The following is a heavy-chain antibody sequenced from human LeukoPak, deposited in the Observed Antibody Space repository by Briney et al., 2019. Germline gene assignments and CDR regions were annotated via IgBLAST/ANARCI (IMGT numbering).Heavy chain of an antibody. CDR2: ISAYNGNT. CDR1: GYTFTSYG. V-gene: IGHV1-18*01. D-gene: IGHD2-15*01. Sequence: ASVKVSCKASGYTFTSYGISWVRQAPGQGLEWMGWISAYNGNTNYAHKLQGRVTMTTDTSTSTAYMELRSLRSDDTAVYYCARFGAGYCSGGSCSNFDYWGQGTLVTVSS. CDR3: ARFGAGYCSGGSCSNFDY. J-gene: IGHJ4*02.